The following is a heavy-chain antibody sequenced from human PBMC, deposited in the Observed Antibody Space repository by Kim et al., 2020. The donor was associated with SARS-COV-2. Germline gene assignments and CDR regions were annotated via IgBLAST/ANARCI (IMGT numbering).Heavy chain of an antibody. D-gene: IGHD2-2*01. V-gene: IGHV1-2*02. Sequence: ASVKVSCKASGYTFTGYYMHWVRQAPGQGLEWMGWINPNSGGTNYAQKFQGRVTMTRDTSISTAYMELSRLRSDDTAVYYCARSVVPAATYYYYGMDVWGQGTTVTVSS. CDR1: GYTFTGYY. CDR3: ARSVVPAATYYYYGMDV. J-gene: IGHJ6*02. CDR2: INPNSGGT.